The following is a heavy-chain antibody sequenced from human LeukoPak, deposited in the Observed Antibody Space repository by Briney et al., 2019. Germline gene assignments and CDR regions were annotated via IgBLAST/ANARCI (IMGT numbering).Heavy chain of an antibody. CDR1: GFTFSSYG. V-gene: IGHV3-30*02. CDR3: AKDSYSSSWSAI. J-gene: IGHJ3*02. Sequence: GGSLRLSCAASGFTFSSYGMHWVRQAPGKGLEWVAFIRYDGSNKYYADSVKGRFTISRDNSNNTLYLQMNSLRAEDTAVYYCAKDSYSSSWSAIWGQGTMVTVSS. D-gene: IGHD6-13*01. CDR2: IRYDGSNK.